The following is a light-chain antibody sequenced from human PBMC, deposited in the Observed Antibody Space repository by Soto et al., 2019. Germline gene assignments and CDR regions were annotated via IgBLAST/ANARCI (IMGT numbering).Light chain of an antibody. CDR2: EVT. V-gene: IGLV2-14*01. CDR3: SSYTSSSTPFV. CDR1: SSDVGGYIY. Sequence: HSVLTQPASVSGSPGQSITISCTGTSSDVGGYIYVSWYQQHPGKAPKLMIYEVTNRPSGVSNRFSASKSGNTASLTISGLQAEDEADYYCSSYTSSSTPFVFGTGTKVTVL. J-gene: IGLJ1*01.